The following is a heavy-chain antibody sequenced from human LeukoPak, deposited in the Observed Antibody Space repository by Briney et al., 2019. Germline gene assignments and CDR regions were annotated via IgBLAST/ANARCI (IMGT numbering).Heavy chain of an antibody. D-gene: IGHD1-26*01. Sequence: PSETLSLTCTVSGGSISSHYWSWIRQPPGKGLEWIGYIYYSGSTNYNPSLKSRVTISVDTSKNQFSLKLSSVTAADTAVYYCAREGPSFPNWGKGTTVTVSS. J-gene: IGHJ6*04. CDR3: AREGPSFPN. V-gene: IGHV4-59*11. CDR1: GGSISSHY. CDR2: IYYSGST.